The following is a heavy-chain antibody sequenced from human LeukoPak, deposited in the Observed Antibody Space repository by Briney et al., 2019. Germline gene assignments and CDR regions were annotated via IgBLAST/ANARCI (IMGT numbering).Heavy chain of an antibody. CDR2: INWNGGST. V-gene: IGHV3-20*04. CDR1: GFPFDDYG. J-gene: IGHJ3*02. CDR3: AKDISGEIAAFDAFDI. Sequence: GGSLRLSCAASGFPFDDYGMNWVRQVPGKGLEWVSGINWNGGSTGYADSVKGRFTISRDNAKNSLYLQMNSLRAEDTALYYCAKDISGEIAAFDAFDIWGQGTMVTVSS. D-gene: IGHD6-13*01.